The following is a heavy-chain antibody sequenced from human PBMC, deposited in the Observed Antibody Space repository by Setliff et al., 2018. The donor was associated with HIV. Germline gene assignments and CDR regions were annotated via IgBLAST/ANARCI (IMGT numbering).Heavy chain of an antibody. J-gene: IGHJ3*02. D-gene: IGHD1-26*01. CDR2: IKSERDDGTT. CDR1: GFTFSSYG. CDR3: TTLVGANPYHDAFDI. Sequence: GGSLRLSCAASGFTFSSYGMHWVRQTPGKGLEWVGRIKSERDDGTTDYAAPVKGRFTISTDDSKNTLYLEMNSLKTEDTAMYYCTTLVGANPYHDAFDIWGHGTMVTVSS. V-gene: IGHV3-15*01.